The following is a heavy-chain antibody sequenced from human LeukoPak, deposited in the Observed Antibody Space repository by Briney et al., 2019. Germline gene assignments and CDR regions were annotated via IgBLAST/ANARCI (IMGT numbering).Heavy chain of an antibody. D-gene: IGHD3-10*01. CDR3: ARAWMVDYYYMDV. Sequence: PSGAPSLTCAVHGGSFSGYYWSWVPQPPGKGPEWIGEVNHSGSTNYNPSLKSRVTISVDTSKNQFSLKLSSVTAADTAVYYCARAWMVDYYYMDVWGKGTTVTVSS. CDR1: GGSFSGYY. J-gene: IGHJ6*03. V-gene: IGHV4-34*01. CDR2: VNHSGST.